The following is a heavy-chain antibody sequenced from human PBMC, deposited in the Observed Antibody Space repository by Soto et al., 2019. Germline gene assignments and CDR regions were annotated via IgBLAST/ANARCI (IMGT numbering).Heavy chain of an antibody. CDR2: IWYDGSNK. J-gene: IGHJ4*02. Sequence: QVQLVESGGGVVQPGRSLRLSCAASGFTFSSYGMHWVRQAPGKGLEWVAVIWYDGSNKYYADSVKGRFNISRDDSKNTLYLQMTSLRAEDTAVYYCARYFKSFTSSSSLVYWGQGTLVTDSS. V-gene: IGHV3-33*01. CDR1: GFTFSSYG. CDR3: ARYFKSFTSSSSLVY. D-gene: IGHD6-6*01.